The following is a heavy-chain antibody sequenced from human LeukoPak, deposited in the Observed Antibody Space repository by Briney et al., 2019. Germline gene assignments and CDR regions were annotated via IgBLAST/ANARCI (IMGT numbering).Heavy chain of an antibody. CDR3: AKAHYYDSSGYYYPSNWFDP. CDR1: GFTFSSYA. CDR2: ISGSGGST. Sequence: PGGSLRLSCAASGFTFSSYAMSWVRQAPGKGLEWVSAISGSGGSTYYADSVKGRFTISRDNSKNTLYLQMNSLRAEDTAVYYCAKAHYYDSSGYYYPSNWFDPWGQGTLVTVSS. J-gene: IGHJ5*02. D-gene: IGHD3-22*01. V-gene: IGHV3-23*01.